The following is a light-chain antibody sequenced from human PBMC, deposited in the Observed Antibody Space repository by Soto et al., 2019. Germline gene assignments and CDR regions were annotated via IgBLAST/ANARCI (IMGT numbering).Light chain of an antibody. CDR2: DVS. CDR3: CSYAGRDTFVL. V-gene: IGLV2-11*01. Sequence: QSALTQPRSVSGSPGQSVTISCTGSSSDVGSYNYVSWYQQHPGKAPKLMIYDVSKQPSGVPDRFSGSKSGHTASLTISGLQAEDEADYSCCSYAGRDTFVLFGGGTKLTVL. J-gene: IGLJ2*01. CDR1: SSDVGSYNY.